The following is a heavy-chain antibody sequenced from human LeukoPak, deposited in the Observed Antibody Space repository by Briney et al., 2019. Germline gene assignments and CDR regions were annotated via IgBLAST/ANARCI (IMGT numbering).Heavy chain of an antibody. D-gene: IGHD2-2*01. V-gene: IGHV3-64*04. Sequence: GGSLRLSCSASGFTFNRFYLHWVRQAPGKGLEFVSHISSNGATTYYADSVKGRFTISRDNSKNTLYLQMNSLRAEDTAVYYCAKSGCSSTSCNTDYWGQGTLVPVSS. CDR2: ISSNGATT. CDR3: AKSGCSSTSCNTDY. CDR1: GFTFNRFY. J-gene: IGHJ4*02.